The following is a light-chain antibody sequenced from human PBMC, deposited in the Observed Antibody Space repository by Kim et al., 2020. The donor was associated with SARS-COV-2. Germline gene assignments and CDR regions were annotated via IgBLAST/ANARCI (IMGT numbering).Light chain of an antibody. Sequence: SYELTQPPSVSVSPGQTASITCSGDKLGNTYACWYQQKPGQFPVLVIYQDTKRPSGIPERFSGSNSGNTATLTINGTQAMDEADYYCQAWDNSNVVFGGGTQLTVL. V-gene: IGLV3-1*01. CDR2: QDT. CDR3: QAWDNSNVV. CDR1: KLGNTY. J-gene: IGLJ2*01.